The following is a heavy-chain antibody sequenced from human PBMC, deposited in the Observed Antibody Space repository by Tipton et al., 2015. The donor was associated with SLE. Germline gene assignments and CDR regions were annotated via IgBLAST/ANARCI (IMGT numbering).Heavy chain of an antibody. V-gene: IGHV1-18*01. CDR2: ISAYNGNT. CDR3: ARDSPYSGSFRYYYYYGMDV. D-gene: IGHD1-26*01. CDR1: GYTFTSYG. Sequence: QVQLVQSGAEIKKPGASVKVSCKASGYTFTSYGISWVRQAPGHGLEWMGWISAYNGNTNYAQKLQGRVTMTTDTSTTTAYMELRSLRSDDTAVYYCARDSPYSGSFRYYYYYGMDVWGQGTTVTVSS. J-gene: IGHJ6*02.